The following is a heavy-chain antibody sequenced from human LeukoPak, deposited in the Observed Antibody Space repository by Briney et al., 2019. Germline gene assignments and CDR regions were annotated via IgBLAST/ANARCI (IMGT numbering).Heavy chain of an antibody. CDR1: GFTFSSCS. V-gene: IGHV3-21*01. CDR3: AREDYGDSNAFDI. CDR2: ISSSSSYI. D-gene: IGHD4-17*01. Sequence: GGSLRLSCAASGFTFSSCSMNWVRQAPGKGLEWVSSISSSSSYIYYADSVKGRFTISRDNAKNSLYLQMNSLRAEDTAVYYCAREDYGDSNAFDIWGQGTMVTVSS. J-gene: IGHJ3*02.